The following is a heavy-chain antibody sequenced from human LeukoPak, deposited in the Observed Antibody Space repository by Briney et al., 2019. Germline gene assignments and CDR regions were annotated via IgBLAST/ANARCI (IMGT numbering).Heavy chain of an antibody. CDR2: VSNTSLTL. J-gene: IGHJ4*02. V-gene: IGHV3-11*01. Sequence: PGGSLRLSCAASGFTFSDYYMTWVRQAPGKGLEWIAYVSNTSLTLYYAFSVRGRFTLSRATAKNSVFLQMNSLGVDDTAVYYCTRGGAWTGTDTDFQYWGQGSLVTVSS. CDR3: TRGGAWTGTDTDFQY. D-gene: IGHD5-18*01. CDR1: GFTFSDYY.